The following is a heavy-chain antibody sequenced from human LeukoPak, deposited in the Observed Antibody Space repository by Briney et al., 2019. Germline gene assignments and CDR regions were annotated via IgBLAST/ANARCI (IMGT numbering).Heavy chain of an antibody. V-gene: IGHV3-23*01. CDR1: GFTFNNYA. J-gene: IGHJ3*02. Sequence: PGGSLRLSCAASGFTFNNYAMSWVRQAPGKGLEWVSAISGSDAGTYYADSVKGRFTISRDNSKNTLYLQMNSLRAEDTAVYYCAKDLGAYYDFWSGYYLGNDAFDIWGQGTMVTVSS. D-gene: IGHD3-3*01. CDR2: ISGSDAGT. CDR3: AKDLGAYYDFWSGYYLGNDAFDI.